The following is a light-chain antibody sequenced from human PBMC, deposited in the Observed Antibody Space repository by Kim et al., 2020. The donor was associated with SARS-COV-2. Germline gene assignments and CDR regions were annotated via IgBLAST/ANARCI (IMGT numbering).Light chain of an antibody. Sequence: VSPGQTASLTCSGDKLGHKYAFWYQQKPGQSPVLVIYQDTKRPSGIPERFSGSNSGNTATLTISGTQAMDEADYYCQAWDSSTDVVFGGGTKVTVL. J-gene: IGLJ2*01. V-gene: IGLV3-1*01. CDR1: KLGHKY. CDR2: QDT. CDR3: QAWDSSTDVV.